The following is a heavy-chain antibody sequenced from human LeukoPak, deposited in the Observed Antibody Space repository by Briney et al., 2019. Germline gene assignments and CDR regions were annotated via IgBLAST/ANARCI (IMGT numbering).Heavy chain of an antibody. V-gene: IGHV4-34*01. Sequence: SENLSLTCAVYSGGSRGYYWTWIRQPPGKGLEWIGEIGRSGRSYSNQSLANRVTISPDMSKNPFSLKLDSVTAADTAVYYCASPASGNKDGFDYWGQGTLVGVSS. D-gene: IGHD5-12*01. J-gene: IGHJ4*02. CDR1: SGGSRGYY. CDR2: IGRSGRS. CDR3: ASPASGNKDGFDY.